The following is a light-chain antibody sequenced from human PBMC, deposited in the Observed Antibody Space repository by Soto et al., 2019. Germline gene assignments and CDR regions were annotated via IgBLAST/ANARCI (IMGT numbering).Light chain of an antibody. Sequence: ENVLTQSPVTLSLSPGERATLSCRASQSVKSYLAWYLQKPGQAPRLLIYDASNRAAGIPARFSGSGSGTDFTLTISSLDPEDFAVYYCQSRSSWPPVLTFGGGTKVEIK. CDR3: QSRSSWPPVLT. J-gene: IGKJ4*01. CDR1: QSVKSY. V-gene: IGKV3-11*01. CDR2: DAS.